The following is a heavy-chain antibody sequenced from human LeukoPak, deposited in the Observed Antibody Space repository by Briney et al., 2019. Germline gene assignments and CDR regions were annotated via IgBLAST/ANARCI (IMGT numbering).Heavy chain of an antibody. CDR3: VGGSGWLFDY. J-gene: IGHJ4*02. Sequence: GGSLRLSCAASGFTFSSYSMNWVRQAPGKGLEWVATIKKDGSEKDYVDSVKGRFTISRDNAENSLSLQMNSLRGDDTAIYYCVGGSGWLFDYWGQGTLVTVSS. CDR2: IKKDGSEK. V-gene: IGHV3-7*01. D-gene: IGHD6-19*01. CDR1: GFTFSSYS.